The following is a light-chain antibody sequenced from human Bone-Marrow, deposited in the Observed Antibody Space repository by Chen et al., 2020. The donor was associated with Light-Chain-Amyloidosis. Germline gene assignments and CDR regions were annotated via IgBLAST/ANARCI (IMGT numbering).Light chain of an antibody. CDR3: AAWDDSLNGHVV. Sequence: QSVLTQPPSASGTPGQRVTISCSGSSSNIGRNTVNWYQQLPGTAPKLLIHDNDQRPSGVPDRFSGSKSGTSASLAISGLRSEDEAGYYCAAWDDSLNGHVVFGGGTRLTVL. CDR1: SSNIGRNT. V-gene: IGLV1-44*01. J-gene: IGLJ2*01. CDR2: DND.